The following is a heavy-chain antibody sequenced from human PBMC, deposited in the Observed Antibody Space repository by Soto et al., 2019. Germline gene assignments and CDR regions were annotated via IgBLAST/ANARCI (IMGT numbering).Heavy chain of an antibody. CDR2: ISGSGGST. CDR3: AKGGVGDYPYYYYYYMDV. V-gene: IGHV3-23*01. Sequence: GGSLRLSCAASGFTFSSYAMSWVRQAPGKGLEWVSAISGSGGSTYYADSVKGRFTISRDNSKNTLYLQMNSLRAEDTAVYYCAKGGVGDYPYYYYYYMDVWGKGTTVTVSS. J-gene: IGHJ6*03. D-gene: IGHD4-17*01. CDR1: GFTFSSYA.